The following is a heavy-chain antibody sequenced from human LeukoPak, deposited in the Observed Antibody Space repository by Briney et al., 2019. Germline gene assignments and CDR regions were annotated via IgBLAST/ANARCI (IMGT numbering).Heavy chain of an antibody. D-gene: IGHD2-15*01. V-gene: IGHV4-59*01. CDR3: ARVTGYVIEGNFDY. CDR1: GGSISSYY. J-gene: IGHJ4*02. CDR2: IYYSGST. Sequence: NPSETLSLTCTVSGGSISSYYWSWIRQPPGKGLEWIGYIYYSGSTNYNPSLKSRVTISVDTSKNQFSLKLRSVTAADTAVYYCARVTGYVIEGNFDYWGQGTLVTVSS.